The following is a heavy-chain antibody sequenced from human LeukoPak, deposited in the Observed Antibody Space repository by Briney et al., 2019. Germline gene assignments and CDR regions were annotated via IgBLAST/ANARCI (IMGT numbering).Heavy chain of an antibody. V-gene: IGHV1-24*01. CDR1: GYTLIELS. CDR3: ATLTKDYDYVWGSYRYRVGLPDY. D-gene: IGHD3-16*02. Sequence: GASVKVSCKVSGYTLIELSMHWVRQAPGKGLEWMGGFDPEDGETIYAQKFQGRVTMTEDTSTDTAYMELSSLRSEDTAVYYCATLTKDYDYVWGSYRYRVGLPDYWGQGTLVTVSS. CDR2: FDPEDGET. J-gene: IGHJ4*02.